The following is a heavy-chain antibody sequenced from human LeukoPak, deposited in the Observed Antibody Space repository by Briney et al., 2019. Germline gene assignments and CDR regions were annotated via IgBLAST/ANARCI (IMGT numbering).Heavy chain of an antibody. J-gene: IGHJ6*02. CDR1: GFTFSHYG. V-gene: IGHV3-33*08. Sequence: PGRSLRLSCAASGFTFSHYGMHWVRQAPGKGLEWVAVIWYGGNDKYYADSVKGRFTISRDNSKNTLCLQMNSLRAEDTAVYYCARVYYYDSSGYYTPSYYYGMDVWGQGTTVTVSS. D-gene: IGHD3-22*01. CDR3: ARVYYYDSSGYYTPSYYYGMDV. CDR2: IWYGGNDK.